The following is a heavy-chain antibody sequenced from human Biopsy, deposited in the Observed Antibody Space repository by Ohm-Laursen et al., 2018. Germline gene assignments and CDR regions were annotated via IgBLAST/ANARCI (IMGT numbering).Heavy chain of an antibody. J-gene: IGHJ3*02. CDR2: VYYSGST. CDR1: GASISSYY. CDR3: GRREVVITHDAFDT. D-gene: IGHD3-22*01. V-gene: IGHV4-59*08. Sequence: SETLSLTCNVSGASISSYYWTWIRQPPGKGLEWIGDVYYSGSTNRNPSLKSRVTILVDTSKNQFSLKLNSVTAADTAVYYCGRREVVITHDAFDTWGQGTMVTVSS.